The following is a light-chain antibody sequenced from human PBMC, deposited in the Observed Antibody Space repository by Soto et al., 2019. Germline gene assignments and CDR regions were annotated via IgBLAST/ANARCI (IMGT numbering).Light chain of an antibody. CDR2: AAS. CDR3: LQDYDFPYT. CDR1: QDIRVD. V-gene: IGKV1-6*01. Sequence: AIPMPQYPPSLSASVGDRVIIPCRASQDIRVDVGWLQQRPGHAPNLLIYAASTLPTGVPSTFTGSGSGTDFTLTINDLQPEDVATYFCLQDYDFPYTFGQGTRLEIK. J-gene: IGKJ5*01.